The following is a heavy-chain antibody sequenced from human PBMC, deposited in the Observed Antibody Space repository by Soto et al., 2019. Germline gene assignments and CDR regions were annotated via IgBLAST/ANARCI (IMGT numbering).Heavy chain of an antibody. CDR2: INVGDDKT. Sequence: QVQLVQSGAEVKKPGASVRLSCKVSGKSFDNFAVHWVRQTPGQRPVWMGRINVGDDKTKYSEKFQGRVIVSYDTSATTAYMELRALSSEDTAVYYCARAKYDYIWGRYHPFDQWAQGAQVTVAS. D-gene: IGHD3-16*02. CDR1: GKSFDNFA. V-gene: IGHV1-3*01. J-gene: IGHJ4*02. CDR3: ARAKYDYIWGRYHPFDQ.